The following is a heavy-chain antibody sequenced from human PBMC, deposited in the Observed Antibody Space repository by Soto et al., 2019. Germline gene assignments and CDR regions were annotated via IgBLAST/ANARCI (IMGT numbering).Heavy chain of an antibody. CDR1: GGSFSGYY. D-gene: IGHD3-3*01. CDR2: INHSGST. J-gene: IGHJ5*02. V-gene: IGHV4-34*01. CDR3: ARTTYYDFWSGYYRYNWFDP. Sequence: QVQLQQWGAGLLKPSETLSLTCAVYGGSFSGYYWSWIRQPPGKGLEWIGEINHSGSTNYNPSLKSRVTISVDTSKSQFSLKLSSVTAADTAVYYCARTTYYDFWSGYYRYNWFDPWGQGTLVTVSS.